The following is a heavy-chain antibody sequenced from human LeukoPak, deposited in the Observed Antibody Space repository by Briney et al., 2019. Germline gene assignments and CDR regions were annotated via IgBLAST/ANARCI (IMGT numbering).Heavy chain of an antibody. Sequence: GGSLRLSCAASGFTFSSYAMSWVRQAPGKGLEWVSAITGSGGSTYYADSVKGRFTISRDNSKNSLYLQMNSLRAEDTAVYYCAREVVATIYRAFDIWGQGTMVTVSS. CDR3: AREVVATIYRAFDI. CDR2: ITGSGGST. CDR1: GFTFSSYA. J-gene: IGHJ3*02. V-gene: IGHV3-23*01. D-gene: IGHD5-12*01.